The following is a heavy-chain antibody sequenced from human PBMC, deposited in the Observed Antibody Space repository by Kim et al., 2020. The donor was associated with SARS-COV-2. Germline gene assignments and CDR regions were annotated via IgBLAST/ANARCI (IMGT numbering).Heavy chain of an antibody. J-gene: IGHJ5*02. CDR3: ARDAFGSGSS. Sequence: SAETFLGSVKGRFTISRDNAKNSLYLQMNRLRVEDTAVYYCARDAFGSGSSWGQGTLVTVSS. CDR2: SAE. V-gene: IGHV3-7*03. D-gene: IGHD3-10*01.